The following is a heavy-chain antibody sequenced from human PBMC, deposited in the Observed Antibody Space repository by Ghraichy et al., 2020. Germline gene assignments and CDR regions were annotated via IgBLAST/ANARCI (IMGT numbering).Heavy chain of an antibody. CDR1: GFTFSSSA. J-gene: IGHJ6*02. CDR3: AADGEGYNYYGMDV. CDR2: IVVGSGKT. V-gene: IGHV1-58*01. Sequence: SVKVSCRASGFTFSSSAVQWVRQARGQRLEWIGWIVVGSGKTDYAQKFQERITITRDMSASTAYMEVSSLRSEDTAVYYCAADGEGYNYYGMDVWGQGTAVTVSS.